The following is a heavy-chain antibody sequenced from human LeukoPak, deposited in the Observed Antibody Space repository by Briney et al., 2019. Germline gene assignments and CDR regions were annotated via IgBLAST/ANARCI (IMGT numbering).Heavy chain of an antibody. CDR3: ARAPLADPPPNDSSSYISNNHYHMDV. Sequence: ASVKVSFKAYGYTFTRFSVSWVRQAPGQGLEWMGWISAYSGDTHYAQNFQGRVTMTTDASTTTAYMELKGLRSDDTASYYCARAPLADPPPNDSSSYISNNHYHMDVWGKGTTVTVSS. CDR1: GYTFTRFS. V-gene: IGHV1-18*04. J-gene: IGHJ6*03. CDR2: ISAYSGDT. D-gene: IGHD4-11*01.